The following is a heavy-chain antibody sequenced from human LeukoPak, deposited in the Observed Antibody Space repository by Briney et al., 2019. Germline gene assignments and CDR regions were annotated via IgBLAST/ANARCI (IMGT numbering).Heavy chain of an antibody. J-gene: IGHJ5*02. Sequence: PGGSLRLSCTASGFTFSDAWMNWVRQAPGKGLEWVGRTKSKTDGGTTDYAAPVKGRFSISRDDSKNTLYLEMNSLKTEDTAVYYCATCPNAMVRSCGQGALVIVSS. V-gene: IGHV3-15*01. CDR1: GFTFSDAW. CDR2: TKSKTDGGTT. D-gene: IGHD5-18*01. CDR3: ATCPNAMVRS.